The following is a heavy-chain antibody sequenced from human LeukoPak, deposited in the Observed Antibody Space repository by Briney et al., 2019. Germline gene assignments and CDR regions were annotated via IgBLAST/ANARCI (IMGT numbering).Heavy chain of an antibody. CDR1: GFTFSSYA. D-gene: IGHD2-2*01. CDR2: ISGSGGST. V-gene: IGHV3-23*01. J-gene: IGHJ4*02. CDR3: AKDKIRYCSSTSCYRSFDY. Sequence: GGSPRLSCAASGFTFSSYAMSWVRQAPGKGLEGVSAISGSGGSTYYADSVKGRFTISRGNSKNTLYLQMNSLRAEDTAVYYCAKDKIRYCSSTSCYRSFDYWGQGTLVTVSS.